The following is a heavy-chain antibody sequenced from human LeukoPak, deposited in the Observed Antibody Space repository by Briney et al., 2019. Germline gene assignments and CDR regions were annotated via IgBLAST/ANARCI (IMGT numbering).Heavy chain of an antibody. V-gene: IGHV3-15*01. CDR2: IKSKTDGGTT. J-gene: IGHJ4*02. Sequence: PGGSLRLSCAASGFTFSTYSMNWVRQAPGKGLEWVGRIKSKTDGGTTDYAAPVKGRFTISRDDSKNTLYLQMNSLKTEDTAVYYCTTGVSLRSSGWFYYFDYWGQGTLVTVSS. CDR3: TTGVSLRSSGWFYYFDY. D-gene: IGHD6-19*01. CDR1: GFTFSTYS.